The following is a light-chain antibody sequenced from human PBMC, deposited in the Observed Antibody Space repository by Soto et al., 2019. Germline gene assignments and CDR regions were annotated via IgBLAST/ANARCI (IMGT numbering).Light chain of an antibody. V-gene: IGKV1-5*03. CDR1: QSISTS. CDR3: QQYKSYPVT. Sequence: DIPMTQSPSTLSASVGDRVTITCRASQSISTSLAWFQQKPGKAPKLLIYKASSLEGAVPSRFSGSGSGTEFTLTISSLQPDDFATYYCQQYKSYPVTFGQGTRLDIK. CDR2: KAS. J-gene: IGKJ5*01.